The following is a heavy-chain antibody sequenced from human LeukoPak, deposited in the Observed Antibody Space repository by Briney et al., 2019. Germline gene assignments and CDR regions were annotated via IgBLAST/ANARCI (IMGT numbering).Heavy chain of an antibody. CDR3: ARMPGANYYYNGMDV. V-gene: IGHV3-30-3*01. Sequence: GGSLRLSCAASGFTFSSYGVHWARQAPGKGLEWVAVISYDGSNKYNADSVKGRFTISRDNSKNTLYLQMNSLRAEDTAVYYCARMPGANYYYNGMDVWGQGTTVTVSS. D-gene: IGHD1-14*01. CDR1: GFTFSSYG. CDR2: ISYDGSNK. J-gene: IGHJ6*02.